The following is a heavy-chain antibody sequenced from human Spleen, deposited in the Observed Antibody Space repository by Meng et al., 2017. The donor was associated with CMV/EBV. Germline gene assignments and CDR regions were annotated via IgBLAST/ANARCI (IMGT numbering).Heavy chain of an antibody. D-gene: IGHD2-2*02. V-gene: IGHV3-21*01. CDR3: ASFFGTLDFCSSTSCYSPYGQSGPYYGMDV. CDR2: ISSSSSYI. Sequence: PGKGLEWVSSISSSSSYIYYADSVKGRFTISRDNAKNSLYLQMNSLRAEDTAVYYCASFFGTLDFCSSTSCYSPYGQSGPYYGMDVWGQGTTVTVSS. J-gene: IGHJ6*02.